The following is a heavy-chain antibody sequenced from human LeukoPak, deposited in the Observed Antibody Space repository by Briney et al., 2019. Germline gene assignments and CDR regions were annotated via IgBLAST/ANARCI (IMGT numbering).Heavy chain of an antibody. V-gene: IGHV6-1*01. J-gene: IGHJ4*02. CDR2: TYYRSLWNY. CDR3: ARGIIRYFDY. Sequence: SQTLSLTCAISGDSVSGNSVTWNWIRQSPSRGLEWLGRTYYRSLWNYEYAVSLKSRITINPDTSKNHFSLQLNSVTPEDTAVYYCARGIIRYFDYWGRGTLVTVSS. CDR1: GDSVSGNSVT.